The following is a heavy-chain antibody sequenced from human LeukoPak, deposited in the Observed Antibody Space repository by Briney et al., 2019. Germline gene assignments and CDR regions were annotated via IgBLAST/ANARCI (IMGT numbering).Heavy chain of an antibody. CDR1: GYSFSFFG. Sequence: ASVKVSCKASGYSFSFFGISWVRQAPGQGLEWMGWISAYNGNTNYPQKFQGRVTMTTDTSTTTAYMELRGLTYDDTAVYCCARVGRDTSGGYHFDYWGQGTLVTVSS. J-gene: IGHJ4*02. V-gene: IGHV1-18*01. CDR2: ISAYNGNT. CDR3: ARVGRDTSGGYHFDY. D-gene: IGHD3-22*01.